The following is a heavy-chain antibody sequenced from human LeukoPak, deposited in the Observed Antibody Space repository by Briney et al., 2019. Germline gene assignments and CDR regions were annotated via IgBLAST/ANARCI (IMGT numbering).Heavy chain of an antibody. CDR3: AKWLVGFDY. CDR2: IYYSGST. Sequence: PSETLSLTYTVSGGSISSSSYYWGWIRQPPGKGLEWIGSIYYSGSTYYNPSLKSRVTISVDTSKNQFSLKLSSVTAADTAVYYCAKWLVGFDYWGQGTLVTVSS. V-gene: IGHV4-39*07. D-gene: IGHD6-19*01. CDR1: GGSISSSSYY. J-gene: IGHJ4*02.